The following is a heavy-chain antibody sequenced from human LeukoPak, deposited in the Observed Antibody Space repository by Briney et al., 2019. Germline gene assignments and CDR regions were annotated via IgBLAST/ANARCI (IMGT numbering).Heavy chain of an antibody. CDR1: VFTFSTYV. J-gene: IGHJ4*02. V-gene: IGHV3-23*01. D-gene: IGHD3-3*01. CDR2: ISVGAEYI. Sequence: GGSLRLSCAASVFTFSTYVMNWFRQAPGKGLEWVSTISVGAEYIFYADSVKGRFTISRDDSNNALYLQMHSLRAEATALYYCASGPPFLKYFEYWGQGTLVTVSS. CDR3: ASGPPFLKYFEY.